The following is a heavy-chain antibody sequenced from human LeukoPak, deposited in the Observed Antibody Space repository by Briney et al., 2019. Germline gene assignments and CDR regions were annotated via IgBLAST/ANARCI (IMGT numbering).Heavy chain of an antibody. CDR2: INPNSGGT. D-gene: IGHD6-19*01. J-gene: IGHJ4*02. Sequence: ASVNVSCKASGYTFTGYYMHWVRQAPGQGLEWMGWINPNSGGTNYAQKFQGRVTMTRDTSISTAYMELSRLRSDDTAVYYCARGDDSSGWLFDYWGQGTLVTVSS. CDR3: ARGDDSSGWLFDY. CDR1: GYTFTGYY. V-gene: IGHV1-2*02.